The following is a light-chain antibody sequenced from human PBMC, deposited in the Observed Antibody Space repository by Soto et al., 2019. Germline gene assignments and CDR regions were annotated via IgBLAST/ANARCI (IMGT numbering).Light chain of an antibody. CDR2: AAS. CDR1: QGIRNE. CDR3: LQDYDYPRT. J-gene: IGKJ1*01. V-gene: IGKV1-6*01. Sequence: ATQMTQSPSSLSASVGDTVTITCRASQGIRNELAWYQQAPGKAPKLLIYAASSLQSEVPSRFSGSGSDTDFTLTINSLQPEDFATYYCLQDYDYPRTFGQGTRVE.